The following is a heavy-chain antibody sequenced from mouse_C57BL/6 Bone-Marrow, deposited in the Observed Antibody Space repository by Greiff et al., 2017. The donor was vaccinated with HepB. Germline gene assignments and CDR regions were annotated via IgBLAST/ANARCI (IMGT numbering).Heavy chain of an antibody. CDR3: ARYYLLAY. J-gene: IGHJ3*01. CDR2: IYPGDGDT. V-gene: IGHV1-82*01. Sequence: QVQLKQSGPELVKPGASVKISCKASGYAFSSSWMNWVKQRPGKGLEWIGRIYPGDGDTNYNGKFKGKATLTADKSSSTAYTQLSSLTSEDSAVYFCARYYLLAYWGQGTLVTVSA. D-gene: IGHD1-1*01. CDR1: GYAFSSSW.